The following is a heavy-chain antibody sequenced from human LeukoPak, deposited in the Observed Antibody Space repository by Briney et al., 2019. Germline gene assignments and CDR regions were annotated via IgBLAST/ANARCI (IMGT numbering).Heavy chain of an antibody. CDR2: LSSSSSTI. J-gene: IGHJ4*02. CDR1: GFTLSSYS. CDR3: ARDLEGYCSSTSCHQFDY. Sequence: PGGTLRLSCAASGFTLSSYSMNWVGEATGQGRGYVSYLSSSSSTIYYADSVKGRFTISRDNASNSLYLQMNSLRAEDTAVYYCARDLEGYCSSTSCHQFDYWGQGTLVTVSS. D-gene: IGHD2-2*01. V-gene: IGHV3-48*01.